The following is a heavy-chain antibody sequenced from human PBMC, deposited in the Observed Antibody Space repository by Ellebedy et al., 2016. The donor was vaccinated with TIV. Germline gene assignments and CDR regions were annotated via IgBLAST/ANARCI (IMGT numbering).Heavy chain of an antibody. V-gene: IGHV3-23*01. CDR1: GFTFSSYA. J-gene: IGHJ4*02. D-gene: IGHD3-22*01. Sequence: GESLKISCAASGFTFSSYAMSWVRQAPGKGLEWVSTISNTGSRTYYADSVEGRFIISRDNSKKMLYLQINSLRAEDTTVYYCAKGRGGGSDSSAPRYYFDYWGLGTLVTVSS. CDR2: ISNTGSRT. CDR3: AKGRGGGSDSSAPRYYFDY.